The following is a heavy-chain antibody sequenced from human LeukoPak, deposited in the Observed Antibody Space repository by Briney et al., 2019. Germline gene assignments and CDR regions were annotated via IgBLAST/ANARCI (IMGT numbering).Heavy chain of an antibody. CDR2: IKQDGSEK. CDR1: GFTFSSYW. J-gene: IGHJ4*02. CDR3: ARDRGVWGGDHPIDY. D-gene: IGHD2-8*02. Sequence: PGGSLRLSCAASGFTFSSYWMSWVRQAPGKGLEWVANIKQDGSEKYYADSVKGRFTISRDNSKNTLYLQMNSLRAEDTAVYYCARDRGVWGGDHPIDYWGQGTLVTVSS. V-gene: IGHV3-7*01.